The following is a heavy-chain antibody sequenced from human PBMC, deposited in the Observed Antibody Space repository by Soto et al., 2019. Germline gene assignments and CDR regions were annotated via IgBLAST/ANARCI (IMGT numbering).Heavy chain of an antibody. D-gene: IGHD2-15*01. Sequence: KRREWIGDIYYRGSTNYNPSLKRRVTISGDTSKNQFSLKLSSVTAADTAVDYCASFFFQAEDGIRDVRSVSAFLLNRSSDL. CDR3: ASFFFQAEDGIRDVRSVSAFLLNRSSDL. CDR2: IYYRGST. V-gene: IGHV4-59*08. J-gene: IGHJ2*01.